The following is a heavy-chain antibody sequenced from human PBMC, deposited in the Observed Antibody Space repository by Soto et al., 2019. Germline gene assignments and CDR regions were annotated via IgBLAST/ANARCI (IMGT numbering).Heavy chain of an antibody. V-gene: IGHV1-18*01. J-gene: IGHJ3*02. CDR3: ARDQTKWLTDAFDI. Sequence: HVQLVQSGAEVKKPGASLKVSCKASGYTFISYGVSWVRQAPGQGLEWLGWISPYNGNTNYAQKFQGRITMTTDTSTSRFYMDLRSLRTDDTAVYYCARDQTKWLTDAFDIWGQGTMVVVSS. CDR2: ISPYNGNT. CDR1: GYTFISYG. D-gene: IGHD5-12*01.